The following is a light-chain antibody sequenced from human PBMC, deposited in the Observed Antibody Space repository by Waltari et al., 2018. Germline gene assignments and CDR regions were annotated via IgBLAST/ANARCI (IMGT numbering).Light chain of an antibody. J-gene: IGKJ1*01. V-gene: IGKV1-5*03. Sequence: IQMTQSHSPLSASVGDRVTITSRASKSITNLLAWYQQKPGTAPKLLIYRSSHLESGVPSRFSGSGSGTEFTLTISSLQPDDFATYYCQQYDNYWTFGQGTKVEIK. CDR1: KSITNL. CDR2: RSS. CDR3: QQYDNYWT.